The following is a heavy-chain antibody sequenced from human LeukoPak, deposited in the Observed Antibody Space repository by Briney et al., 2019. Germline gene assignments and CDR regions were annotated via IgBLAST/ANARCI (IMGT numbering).Heavy chain of an antibody. CDR2: ISGGADAT. D-gene: IGHD6-19*01. CDR1: GLTFSSYV. Sequence: PGGSLRLSCAASGLTFSSYVMSWVRQAPGKGLEWVSAISGGADATYYADSVRGRFTISRDNFKNTLYLQMNSLRADDTAVYYCTKEPRESTVAGPFDYWGQGTLVTVSS. V-gene: IGHV3-23*01. CDR3: TKEPRESTVAGPFDY. J-gene: IGHJ4*02.